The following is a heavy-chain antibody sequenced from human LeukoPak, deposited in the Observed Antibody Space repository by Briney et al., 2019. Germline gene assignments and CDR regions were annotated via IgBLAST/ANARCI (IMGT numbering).Heavy chain of an antibody. CDR3: ASASGRTY. CDR1: GVTSRNSW. D-gene: IGHD3-3*01. Sequence: PGGSLRLSCAAPGVTSRNSWMHWVRQAPGKGLVWVSRITIDGSSTTYADSVKGRFTISRDNAKNSLYLQMNSLRAEDTAVYYCASASGRTYWGQGTLVTVSS. V-gene: IGHV3-74*03. J-gene: IGHJ4*02. CDR2: ITIDGSST.